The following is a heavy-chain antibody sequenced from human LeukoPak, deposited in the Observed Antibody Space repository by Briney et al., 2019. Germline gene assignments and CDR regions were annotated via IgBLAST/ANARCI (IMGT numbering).Heavy chain of an antibody. CDR3: ARDQTTVGLDF. V-gene: IGHV3-7*03. J-gene: IGHJ4*02. D-gene: IGHD4-23*01. Sequence: PGGPLRLFCGPCGFTLSRHWVRWVRQATGEGLEWVANIKQDGSEKYYVGSVEGRFTISRDNAKNSLYLQMNSLRAEYTAVYFGARDQTTVGLDFWGQGTLVSVSS. CDR2: IKQDGSEK. CDR1: GFTLSRHW.